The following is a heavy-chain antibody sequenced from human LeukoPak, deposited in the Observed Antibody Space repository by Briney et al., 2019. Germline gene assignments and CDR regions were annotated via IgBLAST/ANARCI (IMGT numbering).Heavy chain of an antibody. CDR1: GGSFSGYY. V-gene: IGHV4-34*01. CDR2: INHSGST. CDR3: ARLPSRYSNYYYYMDV. D-gene: IGHD4-11*01. Sequence: SETLSLTCAVYGGSFSGYYWSWIRQPPGKGLEWIGEINHSGSTNYNPSLKSRVTISVDTSKNQFSLKLSSVTAADTAVYYCARLPSRYSNYYYYMDVWGKGTTVTVSS. J-gene: IGHJ6*03.